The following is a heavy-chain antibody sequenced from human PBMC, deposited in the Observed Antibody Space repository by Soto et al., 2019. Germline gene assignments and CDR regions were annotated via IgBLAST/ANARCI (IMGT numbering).Heavy chain of an antibody. J-gene: IGHJ4*02. Sequence: ASVKVSCKASGYTFTSYAMHWVRQAPGQRLEWMGWIIAGSGNTKYAQKFQGRVTITRDMSASTAYMELSSLRSEDTAVYYCAAEPTYYYDSSGYYPPVGFDYWGQGTLVTVSS. CDR1: GYTFTSYA. CDR3: AAEPTYYYDSSGYYPPVGFDY. V-gene: IGHV1-3*01. D-gene: IGHD3-22*01. CDR2: IIAGSGNT.